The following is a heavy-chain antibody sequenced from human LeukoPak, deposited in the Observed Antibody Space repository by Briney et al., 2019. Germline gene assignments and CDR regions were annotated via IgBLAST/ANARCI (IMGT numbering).Heavy chain of an antibody. CDR2: VYYSGST. CDR1: GGSISSSSYY. CDR3: SRIAGGPIDY. Sequence: SETLSLTCTVSGGSISSSSYYWGWIRQPPGKGLEWIGSVYYSGSTYYNPSLKSRVTISVDTSKNQFSLKLSSVTAADTAVYYCSRIAGGPIDYWGQGTLVTVSS. V-gene: IGHV4-39*07. J-gene: IGHJ4*02. D-gene: IGHD3-10*01.